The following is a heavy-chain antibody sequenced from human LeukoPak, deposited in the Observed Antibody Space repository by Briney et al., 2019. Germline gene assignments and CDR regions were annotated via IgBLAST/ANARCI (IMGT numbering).Heavy chain of an antibody. J-gene: IGHJ4*02. CDR2: FSSSSSTI. D-gene: IGHD2-2*02. V-gene: IGHV3-48*01. CDR3: ATVPATAIPTYYFDY. Sequence: PGGSLRLSCAASGFTFSSYSMNWVRQAPGKGLEWVSYFSSSSSTIYYADSVKGRFTISRDNSKNTLYLQMNSLRAEDTAVYYCATVPATAIPTYYFDYWGQGTLVTVSS. CDR1: GFTFSSYS.